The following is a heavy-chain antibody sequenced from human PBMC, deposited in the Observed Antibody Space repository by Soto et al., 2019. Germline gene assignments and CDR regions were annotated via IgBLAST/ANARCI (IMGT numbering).Heavy chain of an antibody. D-gene: IGHD6-13*01. J-gene: IGHJ4*02. CDR3: ACGGGSSWYGFDY. V-gene: IGHV3-48*03. CDR1: GFTFSSYE. CDR2: ISSSGSTI. Sequence: EVQLVESGGGLVQPGGSLRLSCAASGFTFSSYEMNWVRQAPGKGLEWVSYISSSGSTIYYADSVKGRFTISRDNAKNSLYLQMNSLRAEDTAVYYCACGGGSSWYGFDYWGQGTLVTVSS.